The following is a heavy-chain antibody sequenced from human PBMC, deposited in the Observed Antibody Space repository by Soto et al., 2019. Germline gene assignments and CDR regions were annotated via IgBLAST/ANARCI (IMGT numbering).Heavy chain of an antibody. Sequence: QLQLQESGPGLVKPSETLSLTCTVSGGSISSSSYYWGWIRQPPGKGLEWIGSIYYSGSTYYNPSLKSRFTISVDTSKNQFSLKLSSVPAADTAVYYWARQGALLRSGWTLRNGMDVWGQGTTVTVSS. CDR1: GGSISSSSYY. J-gene: IGHJ6*02. CDR2: IYYSGST. V-gene: IGHV4-39*01. D-gene: IGHD3-10*01. CDR3: ARQGALLRSGWTLRNGMDV.